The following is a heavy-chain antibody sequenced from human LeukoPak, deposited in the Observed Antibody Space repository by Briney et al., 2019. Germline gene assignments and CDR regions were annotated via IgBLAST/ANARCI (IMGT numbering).Heavy chain of an antibody. CDR1: GGSFSGYY. D-gene: IGHD2-15*01. J-gene: IGHJ4*02. CDR3: ASIIGYCSGGSCYPGD. CDR2: INHSGST. V-gene: IGHV4-34*01. Sequence: SETLSLTCAVYGGSFSGYYWSWIRQPPGKGLEWIGEINHSGSTNYNPSLKSRVTISVDTSKNQFSLKLSSVTAADTAVYYCASIIGYCSGGSCYPGDWGQGTLVTVSS.